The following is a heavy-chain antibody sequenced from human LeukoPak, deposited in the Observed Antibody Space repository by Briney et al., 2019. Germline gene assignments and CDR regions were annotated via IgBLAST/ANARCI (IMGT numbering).Heavy chain of an antibody. V-gene: IGHV4-30-4*08. CDR2: IYYSGST. J-gene: IGHJ4*02. CDR3: ARLGDDQSSGWYVDY. D-gene: IGHD6-19*01. Sequence: SQTLSLTCTVSGDSSSSGDYFWNWIRQPPGTGLEWIGYIYYSGSTYYNPSLKSRVSISVDTSKNQLSLKLTSVTAADTAVYYCARLGDDQSSGWYVDYWGQGTLVTVSS. CDR1: GDSSSSGDYF.